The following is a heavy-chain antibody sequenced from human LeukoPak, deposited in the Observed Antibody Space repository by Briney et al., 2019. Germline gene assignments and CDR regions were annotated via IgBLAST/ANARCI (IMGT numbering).Heavy chain of an antibody. D-gene: IGHD5-18*01. J-gene: IGHJ6*02. CDR2: INHSGST. CDR1: GGSFSGYY. CDR3: ARVVRNYSYGFYYGMDV. V-gene: IGHV4-34*01. Sequence: TSETLSLTCAVYGGSFSGYYWSWIRQPPGKGLEWIGEINHSGSTNYNPSLKSRVTISVDTSKNQFSLKLSSVTAADTAVYYCARVVRNYSYGFYYGMDVWGQGTTVTVSS.